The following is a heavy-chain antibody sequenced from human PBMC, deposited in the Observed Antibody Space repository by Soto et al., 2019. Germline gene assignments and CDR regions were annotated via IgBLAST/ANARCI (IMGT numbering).Heavy chain of an antibody. J-gene: IGHJ4*02. V-gene: IGHV3-23*01. Sequence: EVQLLESGGGLVQPGRSLSLSCAASGFTCNNYAMTCVHQAPGKALEWVSAISGGCDTTSYADSVKGRFTVSSDGSKNTLYLQMSSLRAEDTALYYCAKGRGGSGSLTPRVDFWGQGTLVTVSS. CDR2: ISGGCDTT. D-gene: IGHD3-10*01. CDR1: GFTCNNYA. CDR3: AKGRGGSGSLTPRVDF.